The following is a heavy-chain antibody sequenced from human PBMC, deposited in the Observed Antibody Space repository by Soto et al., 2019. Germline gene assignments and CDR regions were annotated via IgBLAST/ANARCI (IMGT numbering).Heavy chain of an antibody. V-gene: IGHV3-74*01. Sequence: GGSLRLSCAASGFTFSSYWMHWVRQAPGKGLVWVSRINSDGSSTSYADSVKGRFTISRDNAKNTLYLQMNSLRAEDTAVYYCARVIQLGPTYYYYYGMDVWGQGTTVTVSS. J-gene: IGHJ6*02. CDR1: GFTFSSYW. CDR2: INSDGSST. D-gene: IGHD1-1*01. CDR3: ARVIQLGPTYYYYYGMDV.